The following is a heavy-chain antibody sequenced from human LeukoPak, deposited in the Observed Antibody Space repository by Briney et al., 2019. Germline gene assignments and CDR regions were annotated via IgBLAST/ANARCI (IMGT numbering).Heavy chain of an antibody. CDR3: ARDLDSTGWAGAFDI. CDR2: INPSGGTT. J-gene: IGHJ3*02. Sequence: ASVKVSCKPSGYTFTSYYMNWVRQAPGQGLEWMGIINPSGGTTNYAQKFQGRVTMTRDTSTSTVYMELSSLKSEDTAVYYCARDLDSTGWAGAFDIWGQGTMVTVSS. D-gene: IGHD6-19*01. V-gene: IGHV1-46*01. CDR1: GYTFTSYY.